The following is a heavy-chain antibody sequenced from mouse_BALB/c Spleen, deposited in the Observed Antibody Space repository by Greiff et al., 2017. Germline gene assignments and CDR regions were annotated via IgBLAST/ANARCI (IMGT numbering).Heavy chain of an antibody. Sequence: EVMLVESGGGLVQPGGSLKLSCAASGFTFSSYTMSWVRQTPEKRLEWVAYISNGGGSTYYPDTVKGRFTISRDNAKNTLYLQMSSMKSEDTAMYFCSRHGTGNRYFDYWGQGTTLTVSS. CDR2: ISNGGGST. J-gene: IGHJ2*01. CDR1: GFTFSSYT. CDR3: SRHGTGNRYFDY. V-gene: IGHV5-12-2*01. D-gene: IGHD4-1*01.